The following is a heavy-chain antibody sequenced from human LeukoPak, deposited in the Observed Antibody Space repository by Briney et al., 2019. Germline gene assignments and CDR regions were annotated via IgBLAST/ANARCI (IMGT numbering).Heavy chain of an antibody. V-gene: IGHV4-34*01. CDR1: GFPFSDYY. CDR2: INHSGST. D-gene: IGHD2-21*02. J-gene: IGHJ4*02. Sequence: GSLRLSCAASGFPFSDYYMSWIRQPPGKGLEWIGEINHSGSTNYNPSLKSRVTISVDTSKNQFSLKLSSVTAADTAVYYCARGPPYIVVVTAIGFFDYWGQGTLVTVSS. CDR3: ARGPPYIVVVTAIGFFDY.